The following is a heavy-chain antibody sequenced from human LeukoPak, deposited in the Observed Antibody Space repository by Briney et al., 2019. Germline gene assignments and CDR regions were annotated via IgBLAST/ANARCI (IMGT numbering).Heavy chain of an antibody. CDR2: ISYDGSNK. J-gene: IGHJ4*02. V-gene: IGHV3-30*04. D-gene: IGHD2-8*01. CDR1: GFTLSSYA. Sequence: GGSLRLSCAASGFTLSSYAMHWVRQAPGKGLEWVADISYDGSNKYYEDSEKGRFTISRDNSKNTLYLQMNSLGAEDTAVYYCARDRTLGYCTNGVCYVPDYWGQGTLVTVFS. CDR3: ARDRTLGYCTNGVCYVPDY.